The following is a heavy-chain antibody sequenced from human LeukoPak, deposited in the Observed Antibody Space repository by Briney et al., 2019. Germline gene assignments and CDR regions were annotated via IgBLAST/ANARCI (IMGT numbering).Heavy chain of an antibody. D-gene: IGHD6-19*01. CDR2: ISSSSGYI. CDR1: GFTFSSYS. Sequence: GGSLRLSCAASGFTFSSYSMNWVRQAPGKGLEWVSSISSSSGYIYYADSVKGRFTISRDNAKNSLYLQMNSLRAEDTAVYYCARDNPYSSGWSNFDYWGQGTLVTVSS. J-gene: IGHJ4*02. CDR3: ARDNPYSSGWSNFDY. V-gene: IGHV3-21*01.